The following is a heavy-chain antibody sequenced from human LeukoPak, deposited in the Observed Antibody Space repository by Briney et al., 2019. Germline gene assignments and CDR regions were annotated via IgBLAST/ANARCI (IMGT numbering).Heavy chain of an antibody. J-gene: IGHJ4*02. CDR2: ISSSGDST. D-gene: IGHD5-12*01. CDR3: AKEYSGYDYFDY. V-gene: IGHV3-23*01. Sequence: GGSLRLSCAASGLSFSSYAMSWVRQAPGKGLEWASSISSSGDSTYYTNSVKGRFTISRDNSRNTLYLQMNSLRAEDTAVYYCAKEYSGYDYFDYWGQGTLVTVSS. CDR1: GLSFSSYA.